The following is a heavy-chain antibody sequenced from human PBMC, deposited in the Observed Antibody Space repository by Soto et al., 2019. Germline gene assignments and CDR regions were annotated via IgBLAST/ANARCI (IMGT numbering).Heavy chain of an antibody. J-gene: IGHJ6*02. D-gene: IGHD3-22*01. CDR3: ARGGYYDSSGSRNYHYYGMDV. CDR2: ISPYNEDT. Sequence: GASVKVSCKASGYTFSSYGINWVRQAPGQGLEWLGWISPYNEDTKYAQMLQGRVTMTTDTSSRTAYMALRSLRSDDTAVYFCARGGYYDSSGSRNYHYYGMDVWGQGTTVTVSS. CDR1: GYTFSSYG. V-gene: IGHV1-18*01.